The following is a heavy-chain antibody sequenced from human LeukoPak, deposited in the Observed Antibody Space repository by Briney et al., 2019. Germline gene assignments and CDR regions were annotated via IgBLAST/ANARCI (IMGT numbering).Heavy chain of an antibody. Sequence: SETLSLTCTVSGGSISSYYWSWIRQPPGKGLEWIGYIYYSGSTNYNPSLKSRVTISVDTSKNQFSLKLSSVTAADTAVYYCAREQAVAGTWVDYWGQGTLVTVSS. J-gene: IGHJ4*02. CDR2: IYYSGST. V-gene: IGHV4-59*01. CDR1: GGSISSYY. CDR3: AREQAVAGTWVDY. D-gene: IGHD6-19*01.